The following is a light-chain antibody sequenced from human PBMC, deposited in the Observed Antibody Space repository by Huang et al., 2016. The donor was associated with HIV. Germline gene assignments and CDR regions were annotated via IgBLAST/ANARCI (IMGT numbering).Light chain of an antibody. V-gene: IGKV1-33*01. CDR3: QHYDDPYT. Sequence: DIQMTQSPSSLSASVGDRVTITCQASQDISNYLSWYQHKPGRAPKPLIFDASSLETGVPSRFSGSGSGTDFTWTIASLQPEDVATYYCQHYDDPYTFGQGTKLEIK. CDR2: DAS. J-gene: IGKJ2*01. CDR1: QDISNY.